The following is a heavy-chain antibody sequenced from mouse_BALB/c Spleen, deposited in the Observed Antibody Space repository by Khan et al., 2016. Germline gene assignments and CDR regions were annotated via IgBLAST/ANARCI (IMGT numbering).Heavy chain of an antibody. V-gene: IGHV1-9*01. CDR3: ARGND. CDR2: ILPGSGNI. J-gene: IGHJ2*01. Sequence: VQLQESGAELMKPGASVKISCKATGYTFSSYWLEWVKQRPGHGLEWIGDILPGSGNINFNERFKDKVTFSADTSSNTAYLHLSSLTSGDSAGYYGARGNDWGQGTTLTVSS. CDR1: GYTFSSYW.